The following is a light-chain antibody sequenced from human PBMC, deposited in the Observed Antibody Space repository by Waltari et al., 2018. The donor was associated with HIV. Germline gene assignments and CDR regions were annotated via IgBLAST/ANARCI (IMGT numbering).Light chain of an antibody. CDR3: QSYDSGLSAYV. CDR2: GNP. J-gene: IGLJ1*01. Sequence: QSVLTQPPSVSGAPGQRVTISCTGSSSNIGAGYDVHWFQQLPGTAPELLIYGNPNRPSGVPDRFSGSRSGTSASLAITGLQAEDEADYYCQSYDSGLSAYVFGTGTKVTVL. CDR1: SSNIGAGYD. V-gene: IGLV1-40*01.